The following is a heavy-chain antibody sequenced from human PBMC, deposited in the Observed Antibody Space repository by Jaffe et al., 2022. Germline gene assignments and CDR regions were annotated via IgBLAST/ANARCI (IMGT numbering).Heavy chain of an antibody. Sequence: QITLKESGPTLVKPTQTLTLTCTFSGFSLSTSGVGVGWIRQPPGKALEWLALIYWDDDKRYSPSLKSRLTITKDTSKNQVVLTMTNMDPVDTATYYCAPTKIGNPVSRAFDIWGQGTMVTVSS. CDR2: IYWDDDK. V-gene: IGHV2-5*02. CDR3: APTKIGNPVSRAFDI. D-gene: IGHD1-26*01. J-gene: IGHJ3*02. CDR1: GFSLSTSGVG.